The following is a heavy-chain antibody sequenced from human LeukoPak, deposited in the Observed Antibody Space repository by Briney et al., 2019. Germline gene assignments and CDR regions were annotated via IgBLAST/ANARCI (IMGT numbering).Heavy chain of an antibody. Sequence: GASVKVSCKASGGTFSSYTISWVRQAPGQGLEWMGRIIPILGIANYAQKFQGRVTVTADKSTSTAYMELSSLRSEDTAVYYCARDRQQLPPYYCYYYYMDVWGKGTTVTVSS. CDR1: GGTFSSYT. CDR2: IIPILGIA. CDR3: ARDRQQLPPYYCYYYYMDV. V-gene: IGHV1-69*04. D-gene: IGHD6-13*01. J-gene: IGHJ6*03.